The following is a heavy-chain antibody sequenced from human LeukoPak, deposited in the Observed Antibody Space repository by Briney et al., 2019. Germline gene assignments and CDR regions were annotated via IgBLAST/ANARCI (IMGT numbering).Heavy chain of an antibody. Sequence: SETLSLTCTVPGGSISSYYWSWIRQPAGKGLEWIGRIYTSGSTNYNPSLKSRVTMSVDTSKNQFSLKLSSVTAADTSVYYCARRREGSGNSDYWGQGTLVTVSS. CDR2: IYTSGST. CDR3: ARRREGSGNSDY. CDR1: GGSISSYY. V-gene: IGHV4-4*07. J-gene: IGHJ4*02. D-gene: IGHD5-24*01.